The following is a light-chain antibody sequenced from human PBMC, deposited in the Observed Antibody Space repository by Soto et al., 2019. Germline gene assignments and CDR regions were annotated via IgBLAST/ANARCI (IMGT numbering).Light chain of an antibody. J-gene: IGKJ4*01. CDR3: QQYDSSPLT. CDR2: GAS. CDR1: QRVSSSY. Sequence: EIVLTQSPGTLSLSPGERATLSCRASQRVSSSYLAWYQKKPGQAPRLLIYGASSRATGIPDRFSGSGSGTDFTLTISRLEPEDFAVYYCQQYDSSPLTFGGGTKVEIK. V-gene: IGKV3-20*01.